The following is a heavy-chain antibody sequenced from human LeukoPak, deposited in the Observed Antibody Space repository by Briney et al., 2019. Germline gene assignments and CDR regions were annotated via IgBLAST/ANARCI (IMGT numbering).Heavy chain of an antibody. CDR2: IYYNGNT. J-gene: IGHJ4*02. D-gene: IGHD1-26*01. CDR1: LGSISNYY. V-gene: IGHV4-59*08. Sequence: PSETLSLTCTVSLGSISNYYWSWIRQPPGKGLEWIGYIYYNGNTNYNPSLKSRVTISVDTSKNQLSLKLGSVTAADTAVYYCARQPGAMGAYYFDYWGKGTLVTVSS. CDR3: ARQPGAMGAYYFDY.